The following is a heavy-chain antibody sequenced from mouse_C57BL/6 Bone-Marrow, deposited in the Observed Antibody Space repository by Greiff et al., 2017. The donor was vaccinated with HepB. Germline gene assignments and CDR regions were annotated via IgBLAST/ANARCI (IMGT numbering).Heavy chain of an antibody. CDR2: IDPDSGGT. J-gene: IGHJ1*01. CDR1: GYTFTSYW. CDR3: ASSGGNYYGSSYEYFDV. Sequence: VQLQQPGAELVKPGASVKLSCKASGYTFTSYWMHWVKQRPGRGLEWIGRIDPDSGGTKYNEKFKGKATLTADKPSSTAYMQLSSLTSEDSAVYDCASSGGNYYGSSYEYFDVWGAGTTVTVSA. V-gene: IGHV1-72*01. D-gene: IGHD1-1*01.